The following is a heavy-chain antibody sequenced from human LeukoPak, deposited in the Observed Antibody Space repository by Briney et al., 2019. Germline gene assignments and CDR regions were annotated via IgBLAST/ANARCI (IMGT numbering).Heavy chain of an antibody. J-gene: IGHJ3*02. CDR1: GYSISSGYY. CDR2: IYHSGST. Sequence: SETLSLTCTVFGYSISSGYYWGWIRQPPGKGLEWIGSIYHSGSTYYNPSLKSRVTISVDTSKNQFSLKLSSVTAADTAVYYCARLEPYYGRVGAFDIWGQGTMVTVSS. CDR3: ARLEPYYGRVGAFDI. D-gene: IGHD1-26*01. V-gene: IGHV4-38-2*02.